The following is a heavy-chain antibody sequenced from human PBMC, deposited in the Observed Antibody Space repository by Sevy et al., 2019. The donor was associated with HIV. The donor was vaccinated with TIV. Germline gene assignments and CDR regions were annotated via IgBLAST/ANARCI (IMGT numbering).Heavy chain of an antibody. Sequence: GGSLRLSCAASEFTVSSNYMSWVRQAPGKGLEWVSVIYSGGSTYYADSVKGRFTISRDNSKNTLYLQMNSLRAEDTAVYYCARDLVSGDAFDIWGQGTMVTVSS. CDR1: EFTVSSNY. D-gene: IGHD1-26*01. CDR2: IYSGGST. J-gene: IGHJ3*02. V-gene: IGHV3-53*01. CDR3: ARDLVSGDAFDI.